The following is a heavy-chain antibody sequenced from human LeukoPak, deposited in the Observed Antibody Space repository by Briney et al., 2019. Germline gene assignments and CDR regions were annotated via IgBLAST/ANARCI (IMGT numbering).Heavy chain of an antibody. J-gene: IGHJ6*02. V-gene: IGHV4-59*01. D-gene: IGHD3-22*01. CDR2: IYYSGST. CDR1: GGSISSYY. Sequence: SETLSLTCTVSGGSISSYYWSWIRQPPGKGLEWIGYIYYSGSTNYNPSLKSRVTISVDTSKNQFSLKLSSVTAADTAVYYCARDGAHYYDSSSYYNYYYYYGMDVWGQGTTVTVSS. CDR3: ARDGAHYYDSSSYYNYYYYYGMDV.